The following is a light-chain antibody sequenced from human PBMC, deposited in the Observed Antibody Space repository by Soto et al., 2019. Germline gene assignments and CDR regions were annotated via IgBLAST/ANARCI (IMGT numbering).Light chain of an antibody. CDR3: SSYTSRDTRV. CDR1: SSDVGGYNF. CDR2: EVT. V-gene: IGLV2-14*01. Sequence: QSALTQPASVSGSPGQSITISCTGTSSDVGGYNFVSWYQQHPDKAPKLMVYEVTKRPSGVSDRFSGSKSGNTAPLTISGLQAEDEADYYCSSYTSRDTRVFGTGTKVTVL. J-gene: IGLJ1*01.